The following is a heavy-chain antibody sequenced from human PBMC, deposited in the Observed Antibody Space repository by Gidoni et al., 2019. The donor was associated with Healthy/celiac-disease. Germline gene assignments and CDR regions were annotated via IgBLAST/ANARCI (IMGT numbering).Heavy chain of an antibody. J-gene: IGHJ4*02. D-gene: IGHD3-22*01. CDR3: TTEGMDYYDSSGYYAFDY. Sequence: EVQLVESGGGLVKPGGSLRLSCAASGFTFSNAWMNWVRQAPGKGLEWVGRIKSKTDGGTTDYAAPVKGRFTISRDDSKNTLYLQMNSLKTEDTAVYYCTTEGMDYYDSSGYYAFDYWGQGTLVTVSS. CDR2: IKSKTDGGTT. V-gene: IGHV3-15*07. CDR1: GFTFSNAW.